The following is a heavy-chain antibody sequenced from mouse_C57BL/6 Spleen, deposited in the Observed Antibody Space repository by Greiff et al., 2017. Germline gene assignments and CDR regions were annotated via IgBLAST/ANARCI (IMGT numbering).Heavy chain of an antibody. Sequence: EVKVEESGPGLVKPSQSLSLTCSVTGYSITSGYYWNWIRQFPGNKLGWMGYISYDGSNNYNPSLKNRISITRDTSKNQFFLKLNSVTTEDTATYYCARDEGGYYWYFDVWGTGTTVTVSS. CDR3: ARDEGGYYWYFDV. J-gene: IGHJ1*03. CDR1: GYSITSGYY. D-gene: IGHD1-1*02. CDR2: ISYDGSN. V-gene: IGHV3-6*01.